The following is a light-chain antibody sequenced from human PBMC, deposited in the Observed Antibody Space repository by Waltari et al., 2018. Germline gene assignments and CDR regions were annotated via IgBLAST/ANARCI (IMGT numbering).Light chain of an antibody. CDR1: DIGTRM. Sequence: SYVLTQPPSVSVAPGKTARIPCGGNDIGTRMVHWYQPKPGQAPVLVVFEDADRPPGSPGRLSGSHSANAATLTISRVEAGDEADYYCHVWDTKTDHVVFGGGTKLTVL. V-gene: IGLV3-21*03. CDR2: EDA. CDR3: HVWDTKTDHVV. J-gene: IGLJ2*01.